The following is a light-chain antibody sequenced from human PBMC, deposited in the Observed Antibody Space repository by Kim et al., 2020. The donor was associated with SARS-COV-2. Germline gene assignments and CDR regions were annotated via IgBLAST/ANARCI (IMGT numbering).Light chain of an antibody. V-gene: IGKV1-5*03. CDR2: KAS. CDR3: QQYRSYSRT. Sequence: DIQMTQSPSTLSASVGDRVTITCRASQSISSSLAWYQQKPGKAPRLLIYKASSLESGVPSRFSGSGSGTEFTLTISSLQPDDFATYYCQQYRSYSRTFGQGTKVDIK. CDR1: QSISSS. J-gene: IGKJ1*01.